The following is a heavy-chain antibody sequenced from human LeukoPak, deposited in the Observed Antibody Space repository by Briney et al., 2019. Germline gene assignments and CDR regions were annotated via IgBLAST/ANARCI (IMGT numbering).Heavy chain of an antibody. J-gene: IGHJ4*02. V-gene: IGHV3-30*18. CDR2: ISYDGSNK. Sequence: GGSLRLSCAASGFPFSSYAMNWVRQAPGKGLEWVAVISYDGSNKYYADSVKGRFTISRDNSKNTLYLQMNSLRAEDTAVYYCAKDEAVAFDYWGQGTLVTVSS. CDR1: GFPFSSYA. CDR3: AKDEAVAFDY. D-gene: IGHD6-19*01.